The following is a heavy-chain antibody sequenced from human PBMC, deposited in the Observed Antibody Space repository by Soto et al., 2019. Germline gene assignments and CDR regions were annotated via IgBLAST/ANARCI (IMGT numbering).Heavy chain of an antibody. CDR1: GFTFSSYA. CDR3: AKGVNFLWLVLLDY. D-gene: IGHD6-19*01. V-gene: IGHV3-23*01. J-gene: IGHJ4*02. CDR2: ISGSGGST. Sequence: GGSLRLSCAASGFTFSSYAMSWVRQAPGKGLEWVSAISGSGGSTYYADSVKGRFTISRDNSKNTLYLQMNSLRAEDTAVYYCAKGVNFLWLVLLDYWGQGTLVTVSS.